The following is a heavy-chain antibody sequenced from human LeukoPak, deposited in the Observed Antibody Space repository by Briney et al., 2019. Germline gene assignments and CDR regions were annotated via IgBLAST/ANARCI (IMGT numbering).Heavy chain of an antibody. CDR1: GWSFSGYY. D-gene: IGHD6-6*01. Sequence: PSETLSLTCAVYGWSFSGYYLSWIRQPPGKGLEWIGEIYHSGNANYNPSLKTRVTMSVDKSKNQFSLILSSVTAADTAVYYCARDVGARLSGFWGQGTLVTVSS. V-gene: IGHV4-34*01. CDR2: IYHSGNA. CDR3: ARDVGARLSGF. J-gene: IGHJ4*02.